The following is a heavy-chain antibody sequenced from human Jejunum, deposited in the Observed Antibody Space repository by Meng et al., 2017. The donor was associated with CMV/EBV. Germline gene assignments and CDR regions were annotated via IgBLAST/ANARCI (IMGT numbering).Heavy chain of an antibody. CDR1: GLSFTNAW. J-gene: IGHJ4*02. CDR2: IKPNTAGGTA. V-gene: IGHV3-15*01. Sequence: LSCASSGLSFTNAWMSWVRQAPGKGLEWIGRIKPNTAGGTADYAAPVKGRFTISRDDSKNTLYLQMNSLKSEDTAVYYCTANYFDYWGQGTLVTVSS. CDR3: TANYFDY.